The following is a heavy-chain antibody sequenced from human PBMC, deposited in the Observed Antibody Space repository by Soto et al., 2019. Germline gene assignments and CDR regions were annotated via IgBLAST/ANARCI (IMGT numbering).Heavy chain of an antibody. D-gene: IGHD2-2*01. CDR1: GGSLSSYY. J-gene: IGHJ6*03. CDR3: ARALGYCSSTSCYLWDYYYYYMDV. CDR2: IYYSGST. V-gene: IGHV4-59*01. Sequence: SETLSLTCTVSGGSLSSYYWSWIPQPPGKGLEWIGYIYYSGSTNYNPSLKSRVTISVDTSKNQFSLKLSSVTAADTAVYYCARALGYCSSTSCYLWDYYYYYMDVWGKGTTVTVSS.